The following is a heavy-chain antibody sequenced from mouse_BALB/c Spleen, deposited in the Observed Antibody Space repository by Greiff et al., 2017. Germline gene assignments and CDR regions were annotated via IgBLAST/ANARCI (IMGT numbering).Heavy chain of an antibody. CDR3: TRLKPDYDYDVDYAMDY. J-gene: IGHJ4*01. CDR2: IYPGSGST. D-gene: IGHD2-4*01. CDR1: GYTFTSYW. Sequence: LQQPGSELVRPGASVKLSCKASGYTFTSYWMHWVKQRPRQGLEWIGNIYPGSGSTNYDEKFKSKATLTVDTSSSTAYMQLSSLTSEDSAVYYCTRLKPDYDYDVDYAMDYWGQGTSVTVSS. V-gene: IGHV1S22*01.